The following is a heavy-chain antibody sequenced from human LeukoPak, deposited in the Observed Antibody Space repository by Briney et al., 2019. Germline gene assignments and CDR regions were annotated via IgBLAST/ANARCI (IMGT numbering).Heavy chain of an antibody. CDR1: GFTCISYC. D-gene: IGHD3-16*01. CDR2: ISSSSSYI. CDR3: AKDWGSCLDY. J-gene: IGHJ4*02. Sequence: GGSLRLSCAASGFTCISYCMSWVRQAPGKGLEWVSSISSSSSYIYYADSVKGRFTISRDNSKNTLYLQMNSLRAEDTAVYYCAKDWGSCLDYWGQGTLVTVSS. V-gene: IGHV3-21*01.